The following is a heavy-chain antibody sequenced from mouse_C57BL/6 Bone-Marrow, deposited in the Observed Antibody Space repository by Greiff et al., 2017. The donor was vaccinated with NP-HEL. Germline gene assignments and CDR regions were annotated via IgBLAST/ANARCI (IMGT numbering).Heavy chain of an antibody. D-gene: IGHD1-1*02. J-gene: IGHJ2*01. V-gene: IGHV1-64*01. CDR3: ARRHYSDSFDY. CDR2: IHPNSGST. Sequence: QVQLQQPGAELVKPGASVKLSCKASGYTFTSYWMHWVKQRPGQGLEWIGMIHPNSGSTNYNEKFKSKATLTVDKSSSTAYMQLSSLPTEESAVYYCARRHYSDSFDYWGQGTTVTVSS. CDR1: GYTFTSYW.